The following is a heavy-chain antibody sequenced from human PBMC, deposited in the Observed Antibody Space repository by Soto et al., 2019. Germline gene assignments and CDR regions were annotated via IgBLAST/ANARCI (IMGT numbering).Heavy chain of an antibody. CDR1: GDSVSSNSAA. CDR2: TYYRSKWYN. CDR3: ARVVVRPPICSSTSCYGSGMDV. D-gene: IGHD2-2*01. J-gene: IGHJ6*02. Sequence: PSQTLSLTCAISGDSVSSNSAAWNWIRQSPSRGLEWLGRTYYRSKWYNDYAVSVKSRITINPDTSKNQFSLQLNSVTPEDTAVYYCARVVVRPPICSSTSCYGSGMDVWGQGTTVTV. V-gene: IGHV6-1*01.